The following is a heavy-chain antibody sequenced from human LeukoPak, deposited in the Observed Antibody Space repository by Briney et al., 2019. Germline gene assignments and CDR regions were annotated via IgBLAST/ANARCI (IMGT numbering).Heavy chain of an antibody. D-gene: IGHD1-26*01. V-gene: IGHV3-48*04. Sequence: GGSLRLSCAASGFTFSSYSMNWVRQAPGKGLEWVSYISSSSSTIYYADSVKGRFTISRDNAKNSLYLQMNSLRAEDTAVYYCARASEGGSYPYFDYWGQGTLVTVSS. CDR1: GFTFSSYS. CDR3: ARASEGGSYPYFDY. J-gene: IGHJ4*02. CDR2: ISSSSSTI.